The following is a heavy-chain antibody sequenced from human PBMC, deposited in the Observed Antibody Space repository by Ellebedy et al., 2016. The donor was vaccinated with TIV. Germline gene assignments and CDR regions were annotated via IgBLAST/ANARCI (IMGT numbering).Heavy chain of an antibody. CDR2: ISYDGSNK. Sequence: LSLTCAASGFTFSSYAMHWVRQAPGKGLEWVAVISYDGSNKYYADSEKGRFTISRDNSKNTLYLQMNSLRAEDTAVYYCAKHTVTYGMDVWGQGTTVTVSS. CDR1: GFTFSSYA. J-gene: IGHJ6*02. CDR3: AKHTVTYGMDV. V-gene: IGHV3-30-3*01. D-gene: IGHD4-11*01.